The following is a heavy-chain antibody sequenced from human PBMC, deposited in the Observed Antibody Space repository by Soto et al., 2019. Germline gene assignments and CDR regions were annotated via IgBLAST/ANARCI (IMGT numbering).Heavy chain of an antibody. D-gene: IGHD2-15*01. J-gene: IGHJ6*02. CDR3: ARGTYCRGIGCYGGYYSYYDMDV. Sequence: QVQLVQSGAEVKKPGSSVKVSCKASGGTFNNFAINWVRLAPGQGLEWMGGIIPIFDSPNYAQKFQDRVTITADKSTTTAYMELSSLTSDDTAIYYCARGTYCRGIGCYGGYYSYYDMDVWGQGTTVSVSS. CDR1: GGTFNNFA. CDR2: IIPIFDSP. V-gene: IGHV1-69*06.